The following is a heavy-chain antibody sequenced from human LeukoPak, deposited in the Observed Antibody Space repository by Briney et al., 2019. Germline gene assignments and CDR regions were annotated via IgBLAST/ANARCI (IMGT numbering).Heavy chain of an antibody. D-gene: IGHD4-17*01. CDR3: AKDRYGDFYNWFDP. CDR2: TYYRSKWYS. Sequence: SQTLSLTCAISGDSVSSNSAAWNWIRQSPSRGLEWLGRTYYRSKWYSDSAVSVKSRITINPDTSKNQFSLQLNSVTPEDTAVYYCAKDRYGDFYNWFDPWGQGTLVTVSS. J-gene: IGHJ5*02. CDR1: GDSVSSNSAA. V-gene: IGHV6-1*01.